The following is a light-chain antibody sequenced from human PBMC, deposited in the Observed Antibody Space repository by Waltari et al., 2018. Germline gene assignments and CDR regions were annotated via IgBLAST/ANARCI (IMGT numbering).Light chain of an antibody. V-gene: IGLV1-47*02. Sequence: QSVLTQPPSASGAPGQSVTISCSGSSFNIGSNNVYWYQQVSGEAPKPLIYNTDRRPSGVPDRFSGSKSGTSASLAISGLQSKDEADYFCSTWDSSLNDVLFGGGTRLTVL. CDR2: NTD. CDR1: SFNIGSNN. J-gene: IGLJ7*01. CDR3: STWDSSLNDVL.